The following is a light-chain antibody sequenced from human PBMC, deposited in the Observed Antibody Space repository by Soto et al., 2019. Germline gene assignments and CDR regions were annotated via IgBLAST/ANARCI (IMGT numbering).Light chain of an antibody. J-gene: IGLJ1*01. Sequence: QSALTQPASVSVSPGQSITISCTGTSSDFGGYNYVSWYQQHPGKAPKLMIYDVSNRPSGVSNRFSGSKSGNTASLTISGLQAEDEADYYCSSYTSSSTLEVFGTGTKVTVL. CDR2: DVS. CDR3: SSYTSSSTLEV. V-gene: IGLV2-14*01. CDR1: SSDFGGYNY.